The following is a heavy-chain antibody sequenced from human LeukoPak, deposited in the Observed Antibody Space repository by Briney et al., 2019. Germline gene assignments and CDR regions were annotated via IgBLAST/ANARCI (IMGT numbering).Heavy chain of an antibody. V-gene: IGHV3-23*01. CDR3: GRGGGDTAMVFYY. D-gene: IGHD5-18*01. J-gene: IGHJ4*02. CDR2: ISGSGGST. Sequence: PGGSLRLSCAASGFTFSSYAMSWVRQAPGKGLEGVSAISGSGGSTYYADSVKGRFTISRDNAKNSLYLQMNSLRAEHRAVYYLGRGGGDTAMVFYYWGQGTLVTVSS. CDR1: GFTFSSYA.